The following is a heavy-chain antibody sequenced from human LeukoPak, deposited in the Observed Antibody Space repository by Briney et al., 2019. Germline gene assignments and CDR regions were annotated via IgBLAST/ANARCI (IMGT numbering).Heavy chain of an antibody. V-gene: IGHV4-30-2*01. CDR2: INHSGST. Sequence: PSETLSLTCAVSGGSISSGGYSWSWIRQPPGKGLEWIGEINHSGSTNYNPSLKSRVTISVDTSKNQFSLKLSSVTAADTAVYYCARGPVYYYYYYGMDVWGQGTTVTVSS. J-gene: IGHJ6*02. CDR3: ARGPVYYYYYYGMDV. CDR1: GGSISSGGYS.